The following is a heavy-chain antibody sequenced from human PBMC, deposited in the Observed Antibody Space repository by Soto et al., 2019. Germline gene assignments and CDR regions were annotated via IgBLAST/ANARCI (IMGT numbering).Heavy chain of an antibody. J-gene: IGHJ4*02. CDR3: ARGPVAGSDF. CDR1: GYTFTSYG. Sequence: QVQLVQSGAEVKRPAASVKVSCKASGYTFTSYGIVWVRQAPGQGLEWMGWISPYSGETRYAGKFQDRVTLTTDTSTKTAYMDLRNLKSDDTAVYWCARGPVAGSDFWGQGTLVTVSS. D-gene: IGHD6-19*01. V-gene: IGHV1-18*04. CDR2: ISPYSGET.